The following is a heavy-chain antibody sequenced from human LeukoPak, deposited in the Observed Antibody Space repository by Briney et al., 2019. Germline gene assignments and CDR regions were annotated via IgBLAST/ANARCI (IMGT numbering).Heavy chain of an antibody. CDR1: GFTFSDYY. Sequence: GGSLRLSCAASGFTFSDYYMSWIRQALGKGLEWVSYICDSGRTIYYADSVKGRFTISRDNAKNSVYLQMNNLGAEDTAVYYCARDRLGDYDHSGYYDKWGQGTLVTVSS. CDR3: ARDRLGDYDHSGYYDK. V-gene: IGHV3-11*01. D-gene: IGHD3-22*01. J-gene: IGHJ4*02. CDR2: ICDSGRTI.